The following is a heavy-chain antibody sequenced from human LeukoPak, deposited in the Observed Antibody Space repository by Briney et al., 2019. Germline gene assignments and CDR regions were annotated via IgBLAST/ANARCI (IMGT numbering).Heavy chain of an antibody. CDR2: INPNSGGT. CDR1: GYTFTGYY. CDR3: ARSPRRSTSCLDY. Sequence: GASVKVSCKASGYTFTGYYMHWVRQAPGQGLEWMGWINPNSGGTNYAQKFQGRVTMTRDTSISTAYMELSRLRSDDTAVYYCARSPRRSTSCLDYWGQGTLVTVSS. J-gene: IGHJ4*02. V-gene: IGHV1-2*02. D-gene: IGHD2-2*01.